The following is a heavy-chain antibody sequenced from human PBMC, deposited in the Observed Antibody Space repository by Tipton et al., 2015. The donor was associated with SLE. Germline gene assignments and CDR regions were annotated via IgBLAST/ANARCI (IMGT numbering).Heavy chain of an antibody. Sequence: TLSLTCSVSGDSMSSYYWGWIRQPAGKRLEWIGRIYTSGSTSYNPSLKSRLTISLDTSKNRVSLQLTSVTAADTAVYYCARVLSSGYADYWGQGTLVTVSS. CDR3: ARVLSSGYADY. V-gene: IGHV4-4*07. D-gene: IGHD3-22*01. CDR1: GDSMSSYY. J-gene: IGHJ4*02. CDR2: IYTSGST.